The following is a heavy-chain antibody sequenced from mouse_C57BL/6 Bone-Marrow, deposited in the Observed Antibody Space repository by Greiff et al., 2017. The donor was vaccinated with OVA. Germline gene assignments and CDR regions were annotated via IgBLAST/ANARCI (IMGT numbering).Heavy chain of an antibody. CDR3: ARQLRLLDY. Sequence: EVQLVESGPELVKPGASVKMSCKASGYTFTDYNMHWVKQSHGKSLEWIGYINPNNGGTSYNQKFKGKATLTVNKSSSTAYMELRSLTSEDSAVYYCARQLRLLDYWGQGTTLTVSS. D-gene: IGHD3-2*02. J-gene: IGHJ2*01. CDR2: INPNNGGT. CDR1: GYTFTDYN. V-gene: IGHV1-22*01.